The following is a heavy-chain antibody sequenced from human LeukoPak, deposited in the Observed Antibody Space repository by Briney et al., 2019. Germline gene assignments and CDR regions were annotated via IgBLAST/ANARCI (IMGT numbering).Heavy chain of an antibody. CDR1: GFTFSSYS. CDR2: ISSSSSYI. V-gene: IGHV3-21*01. Sequence: GGSLRLSCAASGFTFSSYSMNWVRQAPGKGLGWVSSISSSSSYIYYADSVKGRFTISRDNAKNSLYLQMNSLRAEDTAVYYCARDSSSWNGNYFDYWGQGTLVTVSS. J-gene: IGHJ4*02. D-gene: IGHD6-13*01. CDR3: ARDSSSWNGNYFDY.